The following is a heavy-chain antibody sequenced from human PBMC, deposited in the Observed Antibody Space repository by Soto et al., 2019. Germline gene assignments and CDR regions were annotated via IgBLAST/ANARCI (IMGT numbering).Heavy chain of an antibody. Sequence: SVKVSCKASGGTFSSCAISWVRQAPGQGLEWMGGIIPIFDTANYAQRFQDRVTITADESTSTAYMELSSLRSEDTAVYYCARHDCISTSCYYYYYYSMDVWG. CDR3: ARHDCISTSCYYYYYYSMDV. J-gene: IGHJ6*02. CDR2: IIPIFDTA. CDR1: GGTFSSCA. V-gene: IGHV1-69*13. D-gene: IGHD2-2*01.